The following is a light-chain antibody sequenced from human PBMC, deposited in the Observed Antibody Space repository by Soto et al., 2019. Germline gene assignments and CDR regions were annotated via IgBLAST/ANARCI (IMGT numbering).Light chain of an antibody. Sequence: NFMLTQPHSVSESPGKTVTISCTRSSXSIVSNYVQWYQQRPGSAPTTVIYEDNQRPSGVPDRFSGSIDSSSNSASLTISGLKTEDEADYYCQSYDSSNHGVFGGGTQLTVL. CDR3: QSYDSSNHGV. V-gene: IGLV6-57*04. CDR1: SXSIVSNY. CDR2: EDN. J-gene: IGLJ3*02.